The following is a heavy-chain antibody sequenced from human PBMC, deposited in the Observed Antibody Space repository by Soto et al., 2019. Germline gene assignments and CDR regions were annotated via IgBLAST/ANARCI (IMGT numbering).Heavy chain of an antibody. J-gene: IGHJ4*01. CDR2: IYDTGTS. Sequence: QVQLQESGPRLLKPSQTLSLTCTVSGGSFNSGAYYWSWLRQHPAKGLEWIASIYDTGTSAYTPSLRSRLSMSIDTSKSQFSLTLTSVTAADTAVYYCARVVHSGGFEDFWGQGTLVTVSS. V-gene: IGHV4-31*03. CDR3: ARVVHSGGFEDF. D-gene: IGHD5-12*01. CDR1: GGSFNSGAYY.